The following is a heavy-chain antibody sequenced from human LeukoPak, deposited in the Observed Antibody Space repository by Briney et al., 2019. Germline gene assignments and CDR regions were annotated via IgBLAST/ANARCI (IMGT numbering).Heavy chain of an antibody. CDR1: GYTFTGYY. Sequence: ASVKVSCKASGYTFTGYYMHWVRQAPGQGLEWMGWINPNSGGTNYAQKFQGWVTMTRDTSISTAYMELSRLRSDDTAVYYCASDPVEMATIRPFDYWGQGTLVTVSS. D-gene: IGHD5-24*01. CDR2: INPNSGGT. CDR3: ASDPVEMATIRPFDY. J-gene: IGHJ4*02. V-gene: IGHV1-2*04.